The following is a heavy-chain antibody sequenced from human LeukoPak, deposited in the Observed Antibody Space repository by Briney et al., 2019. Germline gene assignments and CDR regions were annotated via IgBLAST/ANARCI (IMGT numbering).Heavy chain of an antibody. CDR2: ISGSGGST. CDR3: ATTPPYCGGHCPEHYYYYGMDV. Sequence: GGSLRLSCAASGFTFSSYAMSWVRQAPGKGLEWVSAISGSGGSTYYADSVKGRFTISRDNSKNTLYLQMNSLRAEDTAVYYCATTPPYCGGHCPEHYYYYGMDVWGQGTTVTVSS. D-gene: IGHD2-21*02. CDR1: GFTFSSYA. V-gene: IGHV3-23*01. J-gene: IGHJ6*02.